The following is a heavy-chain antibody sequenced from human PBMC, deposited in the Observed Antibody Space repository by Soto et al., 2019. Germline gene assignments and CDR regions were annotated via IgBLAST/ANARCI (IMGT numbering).Heavy chain of an antibody. CDR3: ARGLSVTLCDN. CDR2: IYYSGST. Sequence: QVQLQESGPGLVKPSQTLSLTCTVSGGSISTGGYSWTWIRQHPGKGLEWIGYIYYSGSTYYNPSLKSRVTISVDTSKNQFSLKLSSVTAAHTAVYYCARGLSVTLCDNWGQGTLVTVS. CDR1: GGSISTGGYS. J-gene: IGHJ4*02. V-gene: IGHV4-31*03. D-gene: IGHD4-17*01.